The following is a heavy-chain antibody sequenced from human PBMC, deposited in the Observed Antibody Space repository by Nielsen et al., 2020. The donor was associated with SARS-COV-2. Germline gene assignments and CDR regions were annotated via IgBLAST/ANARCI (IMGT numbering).Heavy chain of an antibody. CDR1: GFTFRNYA. Sequence: GESLKISCAASGFTFRNYAMHWVRQAPGKGLEWMTFISYDGSNKMYADSVKGRFTNSRDMSKNTLYLQMNSLRAEGTAVYYCAREGYSGSGSYGMDVWGQGTTVTVSS. V-gene: IGHV3-30*04. D-gene: IGHD3-10*01. J-gene: IGHJ6*02. CDR2: ISYDGSNK. CDR3: AREGYSGSGSYGMDV.